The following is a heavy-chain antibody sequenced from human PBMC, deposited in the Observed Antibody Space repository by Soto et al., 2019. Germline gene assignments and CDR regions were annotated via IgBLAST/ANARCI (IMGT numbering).Heavy chain of an antibody. CDR1: GGSFSGYY. CDR2: INHSGST. J-gene: IGHJ6*02. CDR3: AKPGEYCSGGSCYPYYGMDV. Sequence: SETLSLTCAVYGGSFSGYYWSWIRQPPGKGLEWIGEINHSGSTNYNPSLKSRVTISVDTSKNQFSLKLSSVTAADTAVYYRAKPGEYCSGGSCYPYYGMDVWGQGTTVTVSS. V-gene: IGHV4-34*01. D-gene: IGHD2-15*01.